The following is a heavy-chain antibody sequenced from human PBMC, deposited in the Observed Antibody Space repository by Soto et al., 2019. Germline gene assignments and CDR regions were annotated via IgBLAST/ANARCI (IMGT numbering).Heavy chain of an antibody. CDR3: ARVQYSSSWYYFDY. J-gene: IGHJ4*02. V-gene: IGHV3-21*01. D-gene: IGHD6-13*01. CDR2: ISSSSSYI. Sequence: PRLSCAASGFTFSSYSMNWVRQAPGKGLEWVSSISSSSSYIYYADSVKGRFTISRDNAKNSLYLQMNSLRAEDTAVYYCARVQYSSSWYYFDYWGQGTLVTVSA. CDR1: GFTFSSYS.